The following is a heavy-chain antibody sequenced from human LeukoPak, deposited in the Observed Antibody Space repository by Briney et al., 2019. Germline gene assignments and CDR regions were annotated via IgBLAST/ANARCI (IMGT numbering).Heavy chain of an antibody. V-gene: IGHV3-9*01. CDR3: AKPIQQWPDHDAFDI. CDR2: VSWNSGSI. CDR1: GFTVDDYA. Sequence: PGGSLRLSCAASGFTVDDYAMHWVRHAPGKGLEWVSGVSWNSGSIGYADSVKGRFTISSDNAKNSLYLQMNNLRTEDTALYYCAKPIQQWPDHDAFDIWGQGTMVTVSS. D-gene: IGHD6-19*01. J-gene: IGHJ3*02.